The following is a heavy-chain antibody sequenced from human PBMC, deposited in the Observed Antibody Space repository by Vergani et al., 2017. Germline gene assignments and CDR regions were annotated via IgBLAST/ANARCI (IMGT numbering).Heavy chain of an antibody. CDR3: ARDFSPTTNYYYGMDV. Sequence: EVQLVESGGGLVQPGRSLRLSCAASGFTFSSYSMNWVRQAPGKGLEWVSYISSSSSTIYYADSVKGRFTISRDNAKNSLYLQMNSLRAEDTAVYYCARDFSPTTNYYYGMDVWGQGTTVTVSS. D-gene: IGHD4-11*01. CDR1: GFTFSSYS. V-gene: IGHV3-48*01. J-gene: IGHJ6*02. CDR2: ISSSSSTI.